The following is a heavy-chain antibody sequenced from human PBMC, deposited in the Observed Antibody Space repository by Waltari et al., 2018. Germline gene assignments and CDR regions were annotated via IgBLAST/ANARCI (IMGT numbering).Heavy chain of an antibody. CDR3: AREGLAAALFDY. CDR1: GGSISSYY. Sequence: QVQLQESGPGLVKPSETLSLTCTVSGGSISSYYWSWIRQPPGKGLEWIGYIYYSGSTNYNPSLKSRGTISVDTSKNQFSLKLSSVTAADTAVYYCAREGLAAALFDYWGQGTLVTVSS. CDR2: IYYSGST. J-gene: IGHJ4*02. V-gene: IGHV4-59*01. D-gene: IGHD6-13*01.